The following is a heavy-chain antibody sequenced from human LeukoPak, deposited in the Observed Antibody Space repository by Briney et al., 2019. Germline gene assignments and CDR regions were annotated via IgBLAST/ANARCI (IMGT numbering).Heavy chain of an antibody. D-gene: IGHD1-26*01. Sequence: ASVKVSCKASGGTFSSYAISWVRQAPGQGPEWMGGIIPIFGTANYAQKFQGRVTITTDESTSTAYMELSRLRSEDTAVYYCAREWDPQWFDPWGEGTLVTVSS. CDR1: GGTFSSYA. J-gene: IGHJ5*02. CDR3: AREWDPQWFDP. V-gene: IGHV1-69*05. CDR2: IIPIFGTA.